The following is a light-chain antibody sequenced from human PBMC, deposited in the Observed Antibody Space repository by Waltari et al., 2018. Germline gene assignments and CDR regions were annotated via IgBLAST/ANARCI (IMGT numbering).Light chain of an antibody. J-gene: IGLJ3*02. CDR3: TSYTGSNLV. CDR1: SSDVGGYNY. Sequence: SALTQPPSASGSLGQSVTISCTGPSSDVGGYNYVSWYQHHPAKGPKLLIYEVTSRPTGVPDRVSGSRAGNTAALTVSGLQAEDEADYYCTSYTGSNLVFGGGTKLTVL. V-gene: IGLV2-8*01. CDR2: EVT.